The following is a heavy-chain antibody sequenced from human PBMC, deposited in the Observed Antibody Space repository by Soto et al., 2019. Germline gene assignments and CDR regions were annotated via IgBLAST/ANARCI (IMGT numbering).Heavy chain of an antibody. V-gene: IGHV3-21*01. D-gene: IGHD2-15*01. CDR2: IRGFSPYT. CDR3: ARDRGYDAHDYYYNAMDV. J-gene: IGHJ6*02. CDR1: GFTFRTYT. Sequence: SLRLSCISSGFTFRTYTMNWVRQAPGKGLEWVSGIRGFSPYTFYAESVKGRFTISRDNAKNSLYLQMNSLRAEDTAVYYCARDRGYDAHDYYYNAMDVWGQGTTVTVSS.